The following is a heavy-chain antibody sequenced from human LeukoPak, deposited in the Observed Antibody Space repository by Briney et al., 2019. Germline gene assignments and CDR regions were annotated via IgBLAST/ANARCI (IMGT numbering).Heavy chain of an antibody. CDR3: ARDQLMVDSSGWYDC. CDR2: IKQDGSEK. Sequence: GGSLRLSCAASGFTFSSYWMSWVRQAPGKGLEWVANIKQDGSEKYYVDSVKGRFTISRDNAKNSLYLQMNSLRAEDTAVYYCARDQLMVDSSGWYDCWGQGTLVTVSS. V-gene: IGHV3-7*01. D-gene: IGHD6-19*01. J-gene: IGHJ5*01. CDR1: GFTFSSYW.